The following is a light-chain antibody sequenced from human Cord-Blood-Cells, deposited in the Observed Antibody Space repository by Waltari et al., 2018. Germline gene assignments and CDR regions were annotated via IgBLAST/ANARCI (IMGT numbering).Light chain of an antibody. CDR2: KAS. Sequence: DIQMTQSPSTLSASVGYRVTITCRASQSISSWLAWYQQKPGKAPKLLIYKASSLESGVPSRFSGSGSGTEFTLTISSLQPDDFATYYCQQYNSYSPITFGQGTRLEIK. J-gene: IGKJ5*01. CDR3: QQYNSYSPIT. CDR1: QSISSW. V-gene: IGKV1-5*03.